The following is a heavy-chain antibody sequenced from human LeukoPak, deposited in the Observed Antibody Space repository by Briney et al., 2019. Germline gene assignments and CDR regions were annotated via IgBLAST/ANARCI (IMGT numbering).Heavy chain of an antibody. J-gene: IGHJ6*03. CDR3: AKKDYYYMDV. V-gene: IGHV4-4*02. Sequence: SETLSLTCAVSGGSITSGNWWCWVRQSPEKGLEWFGEIHHGGTTNYNPSLKSRVTISVDKSKNQFSLKLNSVTAADTAVYYCAKKDYYYMDVWGKGTTVTVSS. CDR2: IHHGGTT. CDR1: GGSITSGNW.